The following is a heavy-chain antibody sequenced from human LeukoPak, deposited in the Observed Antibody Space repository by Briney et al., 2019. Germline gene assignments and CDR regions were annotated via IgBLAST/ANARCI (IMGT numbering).Heavy chain of an antibody. V-gene: IGHV1-3*01. CDR2: INAGNGHT. Sequence: APVKVSCKASGFTFTNYAIQWVRQAPGQRLEWMGWINAGNGHTRYSQRFQGRVTITRDTSATTAYMEVTSLRSEDTAVYYCARGIWSRTVSSYYFDYWGQGTLVTVSS. CDR1: GFTFTNYA. D-gene: IGHD3-3*01. CDR3: ARGIWSRTVSSYYFDY. J-gene: IGHJ4*02.